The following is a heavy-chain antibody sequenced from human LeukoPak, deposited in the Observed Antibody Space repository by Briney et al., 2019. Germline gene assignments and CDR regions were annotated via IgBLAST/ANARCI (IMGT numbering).Heavy chain of an antibody. V-gene: IGHV1-2*02. CDR1: GGTFSSYA. CDR2: INPNSGGT. J-gene: IGHJ3*02. CDR3: ARGRHAFDI. Sequence: ASVKVSCKASGGTFSSYAISWVRQAPGQGLEWMGWINPNSGGTNYAQKFQGRVTMTRDTSISTAYMELSRLRSDDTAVYYCARGRHAFDIWGQGTMVTVSS.